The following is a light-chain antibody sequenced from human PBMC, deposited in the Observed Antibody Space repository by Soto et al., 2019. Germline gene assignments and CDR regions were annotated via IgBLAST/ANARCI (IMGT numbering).Light chain of an antibody. V-gene: IGLV1-51*02. CDR1: RSNIGNNY. CDR3: GTWDNSLSVPYV. CDR2: ENN. J-gene: IGLJ1*01. Sequence: SVVTQPPPVSSAPGQKGPISCSGGRSNIGNNYVSWYQQLPGTAPKLLIYENNKRPSGIPDRFSGSKSGTSATLGITGLQTGDEADYYCGTWDNSLSVPYVFGTGTKVTVL.